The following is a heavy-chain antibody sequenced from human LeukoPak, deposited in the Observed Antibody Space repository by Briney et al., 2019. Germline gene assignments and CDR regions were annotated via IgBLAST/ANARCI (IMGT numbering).Heavy chain of an antibody. CDR1: GGTFSSYA. V-gene: IGHV1-69*06. J-gene: IGHJ5*02. D-gene: IGHD1-14*01. Sequence: GASVKVSCKASGGTFSSYAISWVRQAPGQGLEWMGGIIPIFGTANYAQKFQGRVTITADKSTSTAYMELSSLRSEDTAVYYCARDLGSAPDPPMEPWGQGTLVTVSS. CDR3: ARDLGSAPDPPMEP. CDR2: IIPIFGTA.